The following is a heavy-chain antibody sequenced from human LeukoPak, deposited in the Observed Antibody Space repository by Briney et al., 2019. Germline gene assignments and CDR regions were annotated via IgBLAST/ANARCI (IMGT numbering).Heavy chain of an antibody. Sequence: GGSLRLSCAASGFTFSSYSMNWVRQAPGKGLEWVASISSSSSYIYYADSVKGRVTIIRDNAKKSLYLDMHSLRAEDTAVYYCARGIEYSSSFDYWGQGTLVTVSS. CDR1: GFTFSSYS. CDR3: ARGIEYSSSFDY. D-gene: IGHD6-6*01. J-gene: IGHJ4*02. V-gene: IGHV3-21*01. CDR2: ISSSSSYI.